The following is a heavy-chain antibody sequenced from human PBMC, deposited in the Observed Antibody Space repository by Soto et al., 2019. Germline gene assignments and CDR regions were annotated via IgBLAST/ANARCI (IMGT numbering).Heavy chain of an antibody. J-gene: IGHJ4*02. CDR1: GGSINTFY. V-gene: IGHV4-4*07. D-gene: IGHD5-12*01. CDR2: IFSSGST. Sequence: SETLSLTCTVSGGSINTFYWSWVRQPAGKXLEWIGRIFSSGSTSFNPSLESRVAMSVDTSKNHFSLNLSSVTAADMAVYYCAREGSYSAYNFAHGIQLWSFDFWGQGALVTVTS. CDR3: AREGSYSAYNFAHGIQLWSFDF.